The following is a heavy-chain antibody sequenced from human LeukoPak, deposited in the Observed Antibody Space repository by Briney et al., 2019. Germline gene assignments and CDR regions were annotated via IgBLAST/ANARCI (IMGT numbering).Heavy chain of an antibody. CDR2: ISGSGGST. CDR3: AKVYDILSYYFDY. Sequence: RTGGSLRLSCAASGFTFSSYAMSWVRQAPGKGLEWVSAISGSGGSTYYADSVKGRFTISRDNSKNTLYLQMNSLRAEDTAVYYCAKVYDILSYYFDYWGQGTLVTVSS. J-gene: IGHJ4*02. D-gene: IGHD3-9*01. CDR1: GFTFSSYA. V-gene: IGHV3-23*01.